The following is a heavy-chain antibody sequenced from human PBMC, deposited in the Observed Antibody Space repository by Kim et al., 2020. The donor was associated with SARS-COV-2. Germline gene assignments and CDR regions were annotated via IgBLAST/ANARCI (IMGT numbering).Heavy chain of an antibody. Sequence: ASVKVSCKASGYTFTSYGISWVRQAPGQGLEWMGWISAYNGNTNHAQKLQGRVTMTTDTSTSTAYMELRSLRSDDTAVYYCARKAAGYYDSSGYPTPWFDPWGQGTLVTISS. CDR1: GYTFTSYG. V-gene: IGHV1-18*01. D-gene: IGHD3-22*01. CDR3: ARKAAGYYDSSGYPTPWFDP. J-gene: IGHJ5*02. CDR2: ISAYNGNT.